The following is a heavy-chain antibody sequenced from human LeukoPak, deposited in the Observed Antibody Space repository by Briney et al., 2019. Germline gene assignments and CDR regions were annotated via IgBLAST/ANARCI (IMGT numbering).Heavy chain of an antibody. V-gene: IGHV1-58*01. D-gene: IGHD4-17*01. CDR1: GFTFTSSA. CDR2: IVVGSGNT. J-gene: IGHJ4*02. CDR3: AADGDYAYFDY. Sequence: GASVKVSCKASGFTFTSSAVQWVRQARGQRLGWIGWIVVGSGNTNYAQKFQERVTITRDMSTSTAYMELSSLRSEDTAVYYCAADGDYAYFDYWGQGTLVTVSS.